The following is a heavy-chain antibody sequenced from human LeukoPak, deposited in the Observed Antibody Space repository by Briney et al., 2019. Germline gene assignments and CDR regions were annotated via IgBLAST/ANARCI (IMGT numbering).Heavy chain of an antibody. J-gene: IGHJ4*02. V-gene: IGHV3-64*01. CDR1: GFTFSSYA. CDR3: ARAGYYDILTGYYGY. CDR2: ISSNGGST. Sequence: GGSLRLSCAASGFTFSSYAMHWVRQAPGKGLGYVSAISSNGGSTYYANSVKGRFTISRGNSKNTLYLQMGSLRAEDMAVYYCARAGYYDILTGYYGYWGQGTLVTVSS. D-gene: IGHD3-9*01.